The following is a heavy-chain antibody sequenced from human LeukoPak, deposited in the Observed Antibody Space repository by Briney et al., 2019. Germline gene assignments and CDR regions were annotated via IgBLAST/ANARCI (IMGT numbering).Heavy chain of an antibody. V-gene: IGHV3-74*01. Sequence: GGSLRLSCIASGFSFSGHWMHWARQLPGKGLVWVSRISPTGSTTSYADSVKGRFTVSRDNAKNTLYLQVNNLRAEDTAVYYCAKHVVAGIFLVYYFDYWGQGTLVTVSS. CDR3: AKHVVAGIFLVYYFDY. J-gene: IGHJ4*02. CDR1: GFSFSGHW. CDR2: ISPTGSTT. D-gene: IGHD6-19*01.